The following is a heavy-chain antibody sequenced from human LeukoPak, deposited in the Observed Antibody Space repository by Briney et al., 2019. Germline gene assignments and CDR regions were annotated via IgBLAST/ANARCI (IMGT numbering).Heavy chain of an antibody. J-gene: IGHJ4*02. D-gene: IGHD3-16*02. CDR3: AKSFGGVIAPDY. Sequence: GGSLRLSCVVSGFTVNSKSMTWVRQAPGKGLEWVSSISGSSSYIYYADSVKGRFTISRDNAKNSLYLQMNSLRAEDTAVYYCAKSFGGVIAPDYWGQGTLVTVSS. V-gene: IGHV3-21*01. CDR1: GFTVNSKS. CDR2: ISGSSSYI.